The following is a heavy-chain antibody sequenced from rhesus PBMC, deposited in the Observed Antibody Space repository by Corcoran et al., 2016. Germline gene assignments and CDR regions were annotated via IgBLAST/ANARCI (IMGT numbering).Heavy chain of an antibody. J-gene: IGHJ5-1*01. Sequence: QVQLVQSGAEGQRPGASVKVSCKASGYTFTDYYIQWGRQAPGQGLEWMGRINPKTGGTDYAQKFQDRVTMTRDTSTSTAYMELSSLRSEDTAVYYCARSSGSWNRFDVWGPGVLVTVSS. V-gene: IGHV1-138*01. CDR3: ARSSGSWNRFDV. CDR1: GYTFTDYY. CDR2: INPKTGGT. D-gene: IGHD6-25*01.